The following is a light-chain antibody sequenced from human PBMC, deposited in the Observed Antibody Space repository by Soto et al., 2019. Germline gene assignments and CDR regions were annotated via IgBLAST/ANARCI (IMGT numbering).Light chain of an antibody. CDR1: QTVSSN. V-gene: IGKV3-15*01. J-gene: IGKJ4*01. CDR2: DTS. Sequence: EVVMTQSPATLSVSPGERATLSCRASQTVSSNLAWYQQKPGQAPRLLIYDTSTRATGIPARFSGSGSGTEFTHTISSLQSEDFAFYYCQQYNNWAPLTFGGGTKVEIK. CDR3: QQYNNWAPLT.